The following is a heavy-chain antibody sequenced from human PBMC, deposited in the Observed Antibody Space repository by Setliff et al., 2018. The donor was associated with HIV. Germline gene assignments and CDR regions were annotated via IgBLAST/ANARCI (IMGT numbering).Heavy chain of an antibody. J-gene: IGHJ4*02. Sequence: PGGSLRLSCAASGFSVSTYWMNWVRQAPGKGLEWVGRTKNRANSYTTEYAASVKGRFTISRDDSQTSLYLHMNSLKTEDTAVYYCARYNGGNYDYWGQGTPVTVSS. V-gene: IGHV3-72*01. CDR3: ARYNGGNYDY. CDR2: TKNRANSYTT. D-gene: IGHD1-26*01. CDR1: GFSVSTYW.